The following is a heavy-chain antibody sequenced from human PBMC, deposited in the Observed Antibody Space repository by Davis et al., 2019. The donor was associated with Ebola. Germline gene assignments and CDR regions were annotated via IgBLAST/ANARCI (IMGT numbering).Heavy chain of an antibody. CDR2: INPSGGST. J-gene: IGHJ6*02. Sequence: AASVTVSCKAVGDTLTSYAMTWVRQAPGQGLEWMGIINPSGGSTSYAQKFQGRVTMTRDTSTSTVYMELSSLRSEDTAVYYCAREIVVVVAATPNGYYYYGMDVWGQGTTVTVSS. CDR3: AREIVVVVAATPNGYYYYGMDV. CDR1: GDTLTSYA. V-gene: IGHV1-46*03. D-gene: IGHD2-15*01.